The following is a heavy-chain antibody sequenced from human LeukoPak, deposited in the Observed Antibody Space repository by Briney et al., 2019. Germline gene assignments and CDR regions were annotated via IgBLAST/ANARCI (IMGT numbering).Heavy chain of an antibody. D-gene: IGHD3-10*01. CDR2: IYYSGST. J-gene: IGHJ6*02. V-gene: IGHV4-59*08. CDR3: ARYYGAGSYSAYYYFGMDV. Sequence: PSETLSLTCTVSGVSIRSYYWSWIRQSPGKGLEWIGYIYYSGSTNYNPSLKSRVTISVDTSKHQFSLRLSSVTAADPAVYYCARYYGAGSYSAYYYFGMDVWGQGTTVTVSS. CDR1: GVSIRSYY.